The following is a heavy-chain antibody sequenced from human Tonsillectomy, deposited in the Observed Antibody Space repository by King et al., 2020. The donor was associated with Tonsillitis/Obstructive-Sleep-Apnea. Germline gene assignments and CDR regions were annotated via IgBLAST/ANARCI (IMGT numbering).Heavy chain of an antibody. V-gene: IGHV7-4-1*02. CDR1: GYTFTHYA. CDR3: ARDSNGGFSGYDLDY. D-gene: IGHD5-12*01. J-gene: IGHJ4*02. CDR2: ISTHTGNP. Sequence: QLVQSGSELKKPGASVKVSCKASGYTFTHYALNWGRHAPGQGLEWMGWISTHTGNPTYAHGFTRRFFFSLDTSVSTAYLQISSLKAGDTAVYYCARDSNGGFSGYDLDYWGQGTLVTAPS.